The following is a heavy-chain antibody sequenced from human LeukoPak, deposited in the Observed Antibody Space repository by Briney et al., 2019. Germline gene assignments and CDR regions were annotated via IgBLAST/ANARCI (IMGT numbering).Heavy chain of an antibody. D-gene: IGHD3-10*01. CDR2: INHSRST. CDR1: GGSFSGYY. V-gene: IGHV4-34*01. Sequence: SETLSLTCAVYGGSFSGYYWSWIRQPPGKGLEWIGEINHSRSTNYNPSLKSRVTISVDTSKNQFSLKLSSVTAADTAVYYCAGDHYYYGMDVWGQGTTVTVSS. J-gene: IGHJ6*02. CDR3: AGDHYYYGMDV.